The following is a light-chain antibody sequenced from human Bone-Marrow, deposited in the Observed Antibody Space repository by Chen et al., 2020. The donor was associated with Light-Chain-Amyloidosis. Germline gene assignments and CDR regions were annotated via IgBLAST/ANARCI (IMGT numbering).Light chain of an antibody. Sequence: QSALTQPATVSGAPGQSITISCTGTSSDVGGDNHVSWYKHHPDKAPKLMISEITNRPSLVPDRFSGYKSDNTSFLSISGLQPADESDYFFSSYTITNTLVFGSGTRVSVL. CDR2: EIT. V-gene: IGLV2-14*01. CDR1: SSDVGGDNH. J-gene: IGLJ1*01. CDR3: SSYTITNTLV.